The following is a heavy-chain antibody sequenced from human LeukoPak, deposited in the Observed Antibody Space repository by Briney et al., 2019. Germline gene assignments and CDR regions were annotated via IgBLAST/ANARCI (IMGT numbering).Heavy chain of an antibody. V-gene: IGHV3-21*01. CDR3: ARGSGYGYYYYMDV. CDR2: ISSSSSYI. J-gene: IGHJ6*03. D-gene: IGHD5-12*01. Sequence: GGSLRLSCAASGFTFSSYSMNWVRQAPGKGLEWVSSISSSSSYIYYADSVKGRFTISRDNAKNSLYLQMNSLRAEVTAVYYCARGSGYGYYYYMDVWGKGTTVTISS. CDR1: GFTFSSYS.